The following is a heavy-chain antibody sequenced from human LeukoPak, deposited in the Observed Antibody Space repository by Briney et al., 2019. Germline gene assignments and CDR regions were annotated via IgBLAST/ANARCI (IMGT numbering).Heavy chain of an antibody. Sequence: GGSLRLSCAASGFPFSSYAMYWVRQAPGKGLVWVSRVHGDGNNIGYADSVRGRSTISRDNAKNTLNLQMNSLRPEDTAVYYCARARVGDPTDYWGQGTLVTVSS. CDR1: GFPFSSYA. CDR3: ARARVGDPTDY. D-gene: IGHD1-26*01. J-gene: IGHJ4*02. CDR2: VHGDGNNI. V-gene: IGHV3-74*01.